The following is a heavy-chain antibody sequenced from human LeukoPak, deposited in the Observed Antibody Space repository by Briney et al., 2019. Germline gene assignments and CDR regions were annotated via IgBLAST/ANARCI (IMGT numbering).Heavy chain of an antibody. CDR1: GGSISSSAQY. J-gene: IGHJ3*02. CDR2: NYYSGST. Sequence: AESLTLTCNASGGSISSSAQYWGRIRPPPGKGPASVLRNYYSGSTYYYSALKRRVTISADTSNNQFSLNLSSLTAADTSVYYCSRRVESRSSGAFDIWGQGAMVTVSS. CDR3: SRRVESRSSGAFDI. V-gene: IGHV4-39*01. D-gene: IGHD6-6*01.